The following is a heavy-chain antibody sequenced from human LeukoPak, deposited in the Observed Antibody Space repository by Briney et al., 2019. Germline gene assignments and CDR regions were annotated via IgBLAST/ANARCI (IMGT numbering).Heavy chain of an antibody. CDR2: IIPIFGTA. CDR1: GGTFSSYA. D-gene: IGHD3-3*01. Sequence: GASVKVSCKASGGTFSSYAISWVRQAPGQGLEWMGGIIPIFGTANYAQKFQGRVTITADESTSTAYMELSSLRSDDTAVYYCARSLEGVVIIYWGQGTLVTVSS. V-gene: IGHV1-69*13. J-gene: IGHJ4*02. CDR3: ARSLEGVVIIY.